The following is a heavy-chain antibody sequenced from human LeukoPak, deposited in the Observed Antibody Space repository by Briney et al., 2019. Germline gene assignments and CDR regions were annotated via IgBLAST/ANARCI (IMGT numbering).Heavy chain of an antibody. CDR2: ISGSGGST. Sequence: GGSLRLSCAASGFTFSSYAMSWVRQAPGKGLEWVSAISGSGGSTYYADSVKGRFTISRDNSKNTLYLQMNSLRAEDTAVYYCAKDQRYTMVRGAVEFDPWGQGTLVTVSS. CDR1: GFTFSSYA. V-gene: IGHV3-23*01. CDR3: AKDQRYTMVRGAVEFDP. D-gene: IGHD3-10*01. J-gene: IGHJ5*02.